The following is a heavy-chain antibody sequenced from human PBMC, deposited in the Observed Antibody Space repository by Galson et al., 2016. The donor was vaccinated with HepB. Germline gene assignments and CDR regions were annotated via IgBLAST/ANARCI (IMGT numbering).Heavy chain of an antibody. CDR3: SRHPGSSSSWQKLKKIYYSYCGMDV. V-gene: IGHV6-1*01. CDR2: TYYRSKWYN. Sequence: CASSGDSVSSNSAARNWIRQTPTRGVEWLGRTYYRSKWYNDCAVSVKSRITINPDTSKNQFSLHLNSVTPEDTAVYYCSRHPGSSSSWQKLKKIYYSYCGMDVWGPGTTVTVSS. J-gene: IGHJ6*01. CDR1: GDSVSSNSAA. D-gene: IGHD6-13*01.